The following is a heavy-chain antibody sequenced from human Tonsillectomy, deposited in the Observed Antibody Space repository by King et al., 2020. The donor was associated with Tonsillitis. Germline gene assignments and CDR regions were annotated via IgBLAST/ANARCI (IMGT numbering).Heavy chain of an antibody. D-gene: IGHD5-18*01. CDR2: IDYSGST. J-gene: IGHJ4*02. Sequence: VQLQESGPGLVKPSQTLSLTCTVSGGSISRGGYYCSWIRQHPGKGLDWIGYIDYSGSTYYNPSLKSRVTISVDTSKNQFSLKLSSVTAADTAVYYCARVGGYSYGSDYWGQGTLVTVSS. V-gene: IGHV4-31*03. CDR3: ARVGGYSYGSDY. CDR1: GGSISRGGYY.